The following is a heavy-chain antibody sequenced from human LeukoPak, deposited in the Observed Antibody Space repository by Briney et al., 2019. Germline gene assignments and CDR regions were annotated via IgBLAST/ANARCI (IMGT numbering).Heavy chain of an antibody. J-gene: IGHJ4*02. V-gene: IGHV3-13*01. D-gene: IGHD6-6*01. CDR1: GFTFSSYD. Sequence: PGGSLRLSCAASGFTFSSYDMHWVRQATGKGLEWVSAIGTAGDTYYPGSVKGRFTISRDNAKNSLYLQMNSLRAEDTAVYYCARGEYSSSPGYFDYWGQGTLVTVSS. CDR3: ARGEYSSSPGYFDY. CDR2: IGTAGDT.